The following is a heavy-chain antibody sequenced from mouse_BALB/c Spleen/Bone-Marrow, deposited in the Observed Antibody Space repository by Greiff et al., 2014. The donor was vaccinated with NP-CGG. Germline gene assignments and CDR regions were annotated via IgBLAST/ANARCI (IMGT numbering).Heavy chain of an antibody. CDR2: IDPANGNT. CDR1: GFNIKDTY. V-gene: IGHV14-3*02. Sequence: VQLQQSGAELVKPGASVKLSCTASGFNIKDTYMHWVKQRPEQGLEWIGRIDPANGNTKYDPKFQGKATITAYTSSNTAYLQLSSLTSEDTAVYYCARWEYYAMDYWGQGTSVTVSS. D-gene: IGHD4-1*01. J-gene: IGHJ4*01. CDR3: ARWEYYAMDY.